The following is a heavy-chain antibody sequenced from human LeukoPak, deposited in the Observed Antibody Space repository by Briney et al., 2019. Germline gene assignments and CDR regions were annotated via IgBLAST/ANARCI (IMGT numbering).Heavy chain of an antibody. Sequence: GGSLRLSCAASGFTVSSNYMSWVRQAPGKGPEWVSVIYSDGSTYYADSVKGRFTISRDTSKNTLYLQMNSLRTEDTAVYYCANDHGPGIVGAMDYWGQGTLVTVSS. CDR3: ANDHGPGIVGAMDY. V-gene: IGHV3-53*01. J-gene: IGHJ4*02. CDR1: GFTVSSNY. D-gene: IGHD1-26*01. CDR2: IYSDGST.